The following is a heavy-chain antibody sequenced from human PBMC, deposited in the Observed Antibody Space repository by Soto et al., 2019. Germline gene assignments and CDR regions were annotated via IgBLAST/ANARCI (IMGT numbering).Heavy chain of an antibody. CDR2: ISAYNGNT. V-gene: IGHV1-18*01. J-gene: IGHJ3*02. CDR1: GYTFTSYG. D-gene: IGHD6-6*01. Sequence: GSVKVSCKASGYTFTSYGISWVRQAPGQGLEWMGWISAYNGNTNYAQKLQGRVTMTTDTSTSTAYMELRSLRSDDTAVYYCARAARPVDAFDIWGQGTMVTVSS. CDR3: ARAARPVDAFDI.